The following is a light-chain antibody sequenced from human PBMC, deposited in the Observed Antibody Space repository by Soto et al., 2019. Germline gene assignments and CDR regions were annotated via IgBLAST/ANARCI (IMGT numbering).Light chain of an antibody. CDR2: KAS. J-gene: IGKJ1*01. V-gene: IGKV1-5*03. Sequence: DIQMTQSPSTLSGSVGDRVTITCRASQTISSWLAWYQQKPVKAPKLLIYKASTLKSVVPSRFSGSGSGTEITLTISSLQPDDFATYYCQHYNSYSEAFGQGTKVDIK. CDR3: QHYNSYSEA. CDR1: QTISSW.